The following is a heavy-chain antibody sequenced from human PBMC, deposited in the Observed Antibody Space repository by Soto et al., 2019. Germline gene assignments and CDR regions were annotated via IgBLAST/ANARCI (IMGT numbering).Heavy chain of an antibody. CDR2: LNPNTDKT. V-gene: IGHV1-8*01. J-gene: IGHJ3*02. D-gene: IGHD5-12*01. CDR1: GYTFSNYD. CDR3: ARGIKGLPPSAFDI. Sequence: ASVKVSCKASGYTFSNYDINWVRQATGQGLEWMGWLNPNTDKTGSAQKFQGRVTMARNTSISTAYLELSGLRSDDTAVYYCARGIKGLPPSAFDIWGQGTRVTVSS.